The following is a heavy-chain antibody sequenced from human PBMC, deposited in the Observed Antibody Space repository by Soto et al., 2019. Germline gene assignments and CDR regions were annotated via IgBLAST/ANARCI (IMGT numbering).Heavy chain of an antibody. V-gene: IGHV3-53*01. CDR3: EPHAGGGGY. CDR2: IYSGGYT. CDR1: GFTVSNNY. D-gene: IGHD3-10*01. Sequence: EVQLVESGGGLIQPGGSLRLSCAVSGFTVSNNYMSWVRQAPGKGLEGVSVIYSGGYTAYGDSVKGRFTISRDNSKNTLYLKMNGRGAAAAGCYYCEPHAGGGGYWGQGTLVTVSS. J-gene: IGHJ4*02.